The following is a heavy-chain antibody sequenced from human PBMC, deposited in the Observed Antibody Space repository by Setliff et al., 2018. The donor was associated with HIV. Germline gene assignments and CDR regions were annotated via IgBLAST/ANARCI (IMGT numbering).Heavy chain of an antibody. CDR3: AKDHEVTRFGDSDGGYFDY. CDR1: GFTFSSYA. D-gene: IGHD4-17*01. Sequence: GGSLRLSCAASGFTFSSYAMHWVRQAPGKGLEWVAVISYDGSNKYYADSVKGRFTISRDNSKNTLYLQMNSLRAEDTAVYYCAKDHEVTRFGDSDGGYFDYWGQGTLVTVSS. J-gene: IGHJ4*02. CDR2: ISYDGSNK. V-gene: IGHV3-30-3*01.